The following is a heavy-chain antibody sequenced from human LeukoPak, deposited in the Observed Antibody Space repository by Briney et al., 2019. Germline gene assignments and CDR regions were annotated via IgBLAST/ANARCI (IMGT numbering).Heavy chain of an antibody. J-gene: IGHJ4*02. V-gene: IGHV3-30*02. CDR3: AKDPFLYYYSSGSYPDY. CDR2: IRYDGSNK. Sequence: GGSLRLSCAASGFTFSSYGMHWVRQAPGKGLEWVAFIRYDGSNKYYADSVTGRFTISRDNSNNTLYLQMNSLRAEDTAVYYCAKDPFLYYYSSGSYPDYWGQGTLVTVSS. CDR1: GFTFSSYG. D-gene: IGHD3-10*01.